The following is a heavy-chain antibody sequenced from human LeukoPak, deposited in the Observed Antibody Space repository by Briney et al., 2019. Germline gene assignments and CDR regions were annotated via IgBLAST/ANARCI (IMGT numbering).Heavy chain of an antibody. D-gene: IGHD7-27*01. CDR2: ISHSGGT. V-gene: IGHV4-34*01. J-gene: IGHJ3*02. CDR3: ARDPPGDNGAFDI. CDR1: GGSFSGYY. Sequence: PSETLSLTCAVYGGSFSGYYWTWLRQPPGKGLEWIGEISHSGGTNYNPSLKSRVTISVDTSKNQFSLKLSSVTAADTAVYYCARDPPGDNGAFDIWGQGTMVTVSS.